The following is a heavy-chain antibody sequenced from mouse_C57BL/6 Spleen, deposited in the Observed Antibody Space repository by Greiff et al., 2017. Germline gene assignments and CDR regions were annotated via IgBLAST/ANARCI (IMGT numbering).Heavy chain of an antibody. V-gene: IGHV3-6*01. CDR3: ARGGLRRFLFAY. Sequence: EVQLQESGPGLVKPSQSLSLTCSVTGYSITSGYYWNWIRQFPGNKLEWMGYISYDGSNNYNPSLKNRISITRDTSKNQFFLKLNSVTTEDTATYYCARGGLRRFLFAYWGQGTLVTVSA. J-gene: IGHJ3*01. CDR1: GYSITSGYY. D-gene: IGHD2-4*01. CDR2: ISYDGSN.